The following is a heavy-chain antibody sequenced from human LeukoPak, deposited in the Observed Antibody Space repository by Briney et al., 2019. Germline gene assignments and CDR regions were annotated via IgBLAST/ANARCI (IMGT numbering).Heavy chain of an antibody. D-gene: IGHD2-15*01. J-gene: IGHJ4*02. CDR3: ARQFCSGGTCYYFDS. CDR2: IYPGDSDT. CDR1: GYSFTTYW. Sequence: GESLEISCKGSGYSFTTYWIGWVRQMPGKGLEWMGIIYPGDSDTRYSPSFQGQVTISADKSISTAYLQWSSLKASDTAMYYCARQFCSGGTCYYFDSWGQGTLVTVSS. V-gene: IGHV5-51*01.